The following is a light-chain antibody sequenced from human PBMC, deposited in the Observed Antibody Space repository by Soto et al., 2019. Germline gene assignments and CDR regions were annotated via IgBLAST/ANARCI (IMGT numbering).Light chain of an antibody. V-gene: IGKV3-11*01. J-gene: IGKJ4*01. CDR3: QQGSSWPPVLT. CDR2: DAS. Sequence: EIVLTQSPATLSLSPGERATLSCRASQSVSSYLAWYQQKPGQAPRLLIYDASNRATGIPARFSGGGSGTDFTLTISSLEPEDFAVYYCQQGSSWPPVLTFGGGTKVEIK. CDR1: QSVSSY.